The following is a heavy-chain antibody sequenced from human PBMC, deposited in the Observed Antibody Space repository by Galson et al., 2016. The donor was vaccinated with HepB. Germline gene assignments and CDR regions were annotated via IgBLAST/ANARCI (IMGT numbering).Heavy chain of an antibody. J-gene: IGHJ4*02. CDR3: VRDPDPTMVQILNRETNY. Sequence: SLRLSCATSGFTFRSYFMDWVRQAPGKGLEWVAAISSDGSTKFYADSVKGRFTISRDNSKKTVYLQMNSLRAEDTAVYYCVRDPDPTMVQILNRETNYWGQETLVTVSS. D-gene: IGHD4/OR15-4a*01. CDR1: GFTFRSYF. V-gene: IGHV3-30*04. CDR2: ISSDGSTK.